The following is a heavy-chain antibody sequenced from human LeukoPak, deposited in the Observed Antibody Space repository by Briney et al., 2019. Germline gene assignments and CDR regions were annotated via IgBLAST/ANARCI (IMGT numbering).Heavy chain of an antibody. D-gene: IGHD1-14*01. Sequence: ASVKVSCKASGGTFISYAISWVRQAPGQGLEWMGGIIPIFGTANYAQKFQGRVTITADKSTSTAYMELRSLRSDDTAVYYCARGVPRRGAQFYYYYYYMDVWGKGTTVTISS. CDR3: ARGVPRRGAQFYYYYYYMDV. J-gene: IGHJ6*03. CDR2: IIPIFGTA. CDR1: GGTFISYA. V-gene: IGHV1-69*06.